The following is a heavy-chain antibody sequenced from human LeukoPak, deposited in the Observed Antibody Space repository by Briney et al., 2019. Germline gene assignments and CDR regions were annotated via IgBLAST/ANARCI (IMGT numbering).Heavy chain of an antibody. CDR1: GGTFSSLT. CDR2: INPNSGGT. Sequence: ASVKVSCKASGGTFSSLTINWVRQAPGQGLEWMGWINPNSGGTNYAQKFQGRVTMTRDTSISTAYMELSRLRSDDTAVYYCARDNGSGWSNLYYFDYWGQGTLVTVSS. D-gene: IGHD6-19*01. CDR3: ARDNGSGWSNLYYFDY. V-gene: IGHV1-2*02. J-gene: IGHJ4*02.